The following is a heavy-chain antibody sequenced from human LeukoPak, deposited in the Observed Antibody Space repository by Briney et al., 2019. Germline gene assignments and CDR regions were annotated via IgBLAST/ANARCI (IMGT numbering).Heavy chain of an antibody. J-gene: IGHJ4*02. CDR3: AREGGLRYFDWLFDYFDY. D-gene: IGHD3-9*01. Sequence: SETLSLTCAVYGGSFSGYYWSWIRQPPGKGLEWIGEINHSGSTNYNPSLKSRVTISVDTSKNQFSLKLSSVTAADTAVYYCAREGGLRYFDWLFDYFDYWGQGTLVTVSS. V-gene: IGHV4-34*01. CDR1: GGSFSGYY. CDR2: INHSGST.